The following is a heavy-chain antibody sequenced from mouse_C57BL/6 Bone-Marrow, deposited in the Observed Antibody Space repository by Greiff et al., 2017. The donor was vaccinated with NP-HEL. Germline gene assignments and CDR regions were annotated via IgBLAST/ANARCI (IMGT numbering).Heavy chain of an antibody. V-gene: IGHV14-4*01. D-gene: IGHD2-5*01. J-gene: IGHJ2*01. CDR2: IDPENGDT. Sequence: EVQLVESGAELVRPGASVKLSCTASGFNIKDDYMHWVKQRPEQGLEWIGWIDPENGDTEYASKFQGKATITADTSSNTAYLQLSSLTSEDTAVYYCTTYSNYYWGQGTTLTVSS. CDR1: GFNIKDDY. CDR3: TTYSNYY.